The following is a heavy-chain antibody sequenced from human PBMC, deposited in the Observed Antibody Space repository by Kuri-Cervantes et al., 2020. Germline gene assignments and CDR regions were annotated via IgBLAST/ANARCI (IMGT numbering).Heavy chain of an antibody. CDR1: GYSISSSNW. V-gene: IGHV4-4*02. CDR2: IYHSGST. CDR3: ARVEFGVTLVQGAFDY. J-gene: IGHJ4*02. D-gene: IGHD3-10*01. Sequence: SETLSLTCAVSGYSISSSNWWSWVRQPPGKGLEWIGEIYHSGSTNYKPSLKSRVSISVDKSKNQFSLKLSSVTAADTAVYFCARVEFGVTLVQGAFDYWGQGTLVTVSS.